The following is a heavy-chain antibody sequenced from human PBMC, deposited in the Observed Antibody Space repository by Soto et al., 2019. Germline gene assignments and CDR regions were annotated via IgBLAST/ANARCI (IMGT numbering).Heavy chain of an antibody. V-gene: IGHV4-59*01. D-gene: IGHD1-1*01. CDR2: IHYTGST. J-gene: IGHJ5*02. CDR3: GRDLTISPTEGPLDL. Sequence: SETLSLTCTVSGGSMSRYYWTWIRQPPGKGLEWIGNIHYTGSTNYNPSLKSRVTILLGTSTSQFSLKVSSVTAAATAVYYCGRDLTISPTEGPLDLCAHGFLVTVSS. CDR1: GGSMSRYY.